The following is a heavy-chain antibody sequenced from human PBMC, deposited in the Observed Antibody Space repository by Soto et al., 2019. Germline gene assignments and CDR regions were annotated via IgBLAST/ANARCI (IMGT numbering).Heavy chain of an antibody. J-gene: IGHJ6*02. CDR2: ISAYNGNT. V-gene: IGHV1-18*01. CDR1: GYTFTSYG. Sequence: QVQLVQSGAEVKKPGASVKVSCKASGYTFTSYGISWVRQAPGQGLEWMGWISAYNGNTNYAQKLQGRVTMTTDTSTDTAYLELRSLRSDDTAVYYCARDLYYDSSTPYYYYGMDVWGQGTTVTVSS. CDR3: ARDLYYDSSTPYYYYGMDV. D-gene: IGHD3-22*01.